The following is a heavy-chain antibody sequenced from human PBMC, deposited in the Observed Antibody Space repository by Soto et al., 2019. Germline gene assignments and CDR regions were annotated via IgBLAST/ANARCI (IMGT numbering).Heavy chain of an antibody. CDR2: INYDGST. CDR3: ARSTGYSYGFAFDI. V-gene: IGHV4-59*08. D-gene: IGHD5-18*01. J-gene: IGHJ3*02. CDR1: GGSVTSHH. Sequence: SETLSLTCSVSGGSVTSHHLSWIRQPPGKGLEWMGYINYDGSTNYSPSLKSRVIMSVDTSNSQFSLRLSSVTAADTAVYYCARSTGYSYGFAFDIWGQGTMVTVSS.